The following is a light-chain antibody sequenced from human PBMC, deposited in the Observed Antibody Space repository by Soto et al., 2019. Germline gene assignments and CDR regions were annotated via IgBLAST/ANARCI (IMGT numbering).Light chain of an antibody. CDR2: AVT. CDR3: QQYYDLPLT. Sequence: DIQMTQSPSSLSASVGDRVTITCQASQDIDKYLNWYQQKPGKAPKLLIDAVTNLETGVPSRFSGSGSGTHFTFTIGSLQPEDIATYYCQQYYDLPLTFGQGTRLEIK. CDR1: QDIDKY. J-gene: IGKJ5*01. V-gene: IGKV1-33*01.